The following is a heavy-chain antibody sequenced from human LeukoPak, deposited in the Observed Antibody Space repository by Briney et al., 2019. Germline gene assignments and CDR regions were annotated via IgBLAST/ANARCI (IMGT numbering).Heavy chain of an antibody. Sequence: GGSPRLSCAASGYTFDDYAMHWVRQAPGKGLEWVSLISGDGVRKHHADSVEGRFTISRDNSRKSLYLEMSSLRTEDTALYYCAKAVESRAAARPYGVDVWGQGTTVTVSS. CDR2: ISGDGVRK. J-gene: IGHJ6*02. D-gene: IGHD6-13*01. CDR3: AKAVESRAAARPYGVDV. V-gene: IGHV3-43*02. CDR1: GYTFDDYA.